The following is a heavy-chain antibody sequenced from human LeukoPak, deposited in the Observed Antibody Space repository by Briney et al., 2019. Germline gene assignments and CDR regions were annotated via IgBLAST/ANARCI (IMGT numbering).Heavy chain of an antibody. J-gene: IGHJ4*02. CDR2: ISSSSSYI. D-gene: IGHD2-2*01. Sequence: GGSLRLSCAASGFTFSSYSMNWVRQAPGKGLEWVSSISSSSSYIYYADSVKGRFTISRDNAKNSLYLQMNSLRAEDTAVYYCARKYCSTTSRLFDNWGQGTLVTVSS. V-gene: IGHV3-21*01. CDR1: GFTFSSYS. CDR3: ARKYCSTTSRLFDN.